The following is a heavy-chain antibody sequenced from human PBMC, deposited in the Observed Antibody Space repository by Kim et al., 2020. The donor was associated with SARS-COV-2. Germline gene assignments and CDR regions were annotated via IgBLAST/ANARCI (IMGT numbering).Heavy chain of an antibody. CDR2: IRGSGGNT. CDR1: GFNFDNFA. Sequence: GGSLRLSCAAFGFNFDNFAMSWVRQAPGKGLEWISAIRGSGGNTYYADSVKGRFTISRDNSKSMLFLHMHRLTADDTDVYYCEKSGAGGGWPGPFGYWR. CDR3: EKSGAGGGWPGPFGY. D-gene: IGHD6-19*01. J-gene: IGHJ4*01. V-gene: IGHV3-23*01.